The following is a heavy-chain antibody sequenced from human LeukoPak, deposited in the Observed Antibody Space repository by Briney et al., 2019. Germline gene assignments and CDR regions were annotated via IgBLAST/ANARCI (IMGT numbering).Heavy chain of an antibody. CDR3: ATALMVRGVTYYYYGMDV. J-gene: IGHJ6*02. CDR1: GYTLTELS. CDR2: FDPEDGET. V-gene: IGHV1-24*01. D-gene: IGHD3-10*01. Sequence: ASVKVSCKVSGYTLTELSMHWVRQAPGKGLEWMGGFDPEDGETIYAQKFQGRVTVTEDTSTDTAYMELSSLRSEDTAVYYCATALMVRGVTYYYYGMDVWGQGTTVTVSS.